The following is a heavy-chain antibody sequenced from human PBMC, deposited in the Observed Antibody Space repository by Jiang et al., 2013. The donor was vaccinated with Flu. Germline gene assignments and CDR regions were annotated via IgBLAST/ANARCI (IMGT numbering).Heavy chain of an antibody. D-gene: IGHD5-18*01. CDR1: GGSISSYY. CDR2: IYYSGST. J-gene: IGHJ3*02. CDR3: ARHRGYSYGSDAFDI. Sequence: GPGLVKPSETLSLTCTVSGGSISSYYWSWIRQPPGKGLEWIGYIYYSGSTNYNPSLKSRVTISVDTSKDQFSLKLSSVTAADTAVYYCARHRGYSYGSDAFDIWGQGTMVTVSS. V-gene: IGHV4-59*08.